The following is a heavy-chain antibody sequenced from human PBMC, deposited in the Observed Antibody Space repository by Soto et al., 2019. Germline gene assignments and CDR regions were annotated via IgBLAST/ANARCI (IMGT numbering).Heavy chain of an antibody. Sequence: ASVKVSCKASGYTFTSYGISWVRQAPGQGLEWMGWISAYNGNTNYAQKLQGRVTMTTDTSTSTAYMELRSLRSDDTAVYYCARDGAGGYDPPYYYFAMDVWGQGTTVTVSS. CDR3: ARDGAGGYDPPYYYFAMDV. CDR2: ISAYNGNT. V-gene: IGHV1-18*01. CDR1: GYTFTSYG. D-gene: IGHD5-12*01. J-gene: IGHJ6*02.